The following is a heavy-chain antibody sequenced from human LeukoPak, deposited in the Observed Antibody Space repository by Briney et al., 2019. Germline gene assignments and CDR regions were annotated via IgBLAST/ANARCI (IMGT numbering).Heavy chain of an antibody. CDR2: IYTTGST. J-gene: IGHJ4*02. D-gene: IGHD3-22*01. CDR1: GGSITSYY. V-gene: IGHV4-4*07. Sequence: SPSETLSLTCTVAGGSITSYYWSWIRQPAGKGLEWIGRIYTTGSTYYNHFLKSRVTMAVDTSKNQFSLRLSSVTAADTAVYYCARDGFYDSSGYYYNWVFDYWGQGTLVTVSS. CDR3: ARDGFYDSSGYYYNWVFDY.